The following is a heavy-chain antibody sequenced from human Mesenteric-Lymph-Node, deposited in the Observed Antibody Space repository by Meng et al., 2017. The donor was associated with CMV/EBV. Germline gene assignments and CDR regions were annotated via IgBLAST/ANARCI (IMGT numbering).Heavy chain of an antibody. J-gene: IGHJ1*01. CDR3: ARERVVPPVISF. Sequence: SETLSLTCAVYVESFSGYYWSWIRQPPGKGLEWIGEINHSGSTNYNPSLKSRVTISVDMSKNQFSLKLSSVTAADTAVYYCARERVVPPVISFWGQGTLVTVSS. D-gene: IGHD2-2*01. CDR2: INHSGST. CDR1: VESFSGYY. V-gene: IGHV4-34*01.